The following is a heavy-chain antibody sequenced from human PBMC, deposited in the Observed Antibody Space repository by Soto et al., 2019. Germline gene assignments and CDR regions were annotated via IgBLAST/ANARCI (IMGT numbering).Heavy chain of an antibody. CDR3: ARGRVGGYSGYDFRYYYYYLDV. CDR2: MNPNSGNT. J-gene: IGHJ6*03. V-gene: IGHV1-8*01. Sequence: ASVKVSCKASGYTFTSYDINWVRQATGQGLEWMGWMNPNSGNTGYAQKFQGRVTMTRNTSISTAYMELSSLRSEDTAVYYCARGRVGGYSGYDFRYYYYYLDVWGKGTTVTGTS. D-gene: IGHD5-12*01. CDR1: GYTFTSYD.